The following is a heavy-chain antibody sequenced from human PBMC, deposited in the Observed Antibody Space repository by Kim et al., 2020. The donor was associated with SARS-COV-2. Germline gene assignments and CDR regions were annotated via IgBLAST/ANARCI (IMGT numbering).Heavy chain of an antibody. CDR1: GATFSSFA. D-gene: IGHD1-26*01. CDR3: AKDLVGGATFDAFDI. Sequence: SVKVSCKASGATFSSFAINWMRQAPGQGLEWMGRIVPLLGITNYAQKFQGRVTITADKSTSTANMELSSLRSEDTAVYYCAKDLVGGATFDAFDIWGQGTMVTVSS. CDR2: IVPLLGIT. J-gene: IGHJ3*02. V-gene: IGHV1-69*04.